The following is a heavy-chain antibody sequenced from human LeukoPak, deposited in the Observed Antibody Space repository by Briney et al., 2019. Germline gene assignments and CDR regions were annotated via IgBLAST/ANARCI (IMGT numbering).Heavy chain of an antibody. CDR1: SGSISNGYYY. J-gene: IGHJ5*02. Sequence: PSETLSLTCTVSSGSISNGYYYWNWIRQPAGKGLERIGYIYYSGSTNSNPSLKSRITISEDTSKTQFFLNLPSVTDADTAVYFCARRGPSYNWFDPWGQGSLVTVSS. D-gene: IGHD3-16*02. CDR2: IYYSGST. CDR3: ARRGPSYNWFDP. V-gene: IGHV4-61*10.